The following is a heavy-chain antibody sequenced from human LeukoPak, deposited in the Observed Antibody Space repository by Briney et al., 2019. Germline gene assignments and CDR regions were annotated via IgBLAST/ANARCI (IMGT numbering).Heavy chain of an antibody. CDR3: ARAPRYYDSSGYTPTFDY. CDR2: INPSGGST. CDR1: GYTFTSYY. D-gene: IGHD3-22*01. V-gene: IGHV1-46*03. Sequence: ASVKVSCKASGYTFTSYYMHWVRQAPEQGLEWMGIINPSGGSTSYAQKFQGRVTMTRDTSTSTVYMELSSLRSEDTAVYYCARAPRYYDSSGYTPTFDYWGQGTLVTVSS. J-gene: IGHJ4*02.